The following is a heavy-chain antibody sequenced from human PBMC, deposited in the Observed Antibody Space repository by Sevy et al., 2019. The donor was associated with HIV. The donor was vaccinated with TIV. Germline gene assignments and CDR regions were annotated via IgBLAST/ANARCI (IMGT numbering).Heavy chain of an antibody. CDR3: ARGCALIYYVPIRFQNFFDS. V-gene: IGHV4-59*11. J-gene: IGHJ4*02. CDR2: VYDSGSP. D-gene: IGHD3-10*02. CDR1: GGSISGHY. Sequence: SETLSLTCTVSGGSISGHYWGWIRESPGKGLEWLAYVYDSGSPNYNPSLRSRVTISVDTSKSQFSLRLSSVTAADTAVYFRARGCALIYYVPIRFQNFFDSWGPGTQVTVSS.